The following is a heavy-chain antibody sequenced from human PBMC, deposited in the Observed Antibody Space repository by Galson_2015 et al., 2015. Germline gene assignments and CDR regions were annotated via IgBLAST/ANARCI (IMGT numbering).Heavy chain of an antibody. CDR2: IYWHDDK. V-gene: IGHV2-5*01. CDR3: AHTPDYGDYRNAFDI. D-gene: IGHD4-17*01. Sequence: ALIYWHDDKRYSPSLKSRLTITKDTSKNQVVLTMTNMDPVDTATYYCAHTPDYGDYRNAFDIWGQGTMVTVSS. J-gene: IGHJ3*02.